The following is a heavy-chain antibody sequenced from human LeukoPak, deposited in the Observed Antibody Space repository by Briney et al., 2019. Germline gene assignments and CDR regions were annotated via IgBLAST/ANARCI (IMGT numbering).Heavy chain of an antibody. CDR3: AKVVAARRYYYYYMDV. CDR2: ISWNSGTM. CDR1: GFTFDDYA. V-gene: IGHV3-9*01. D-gene: IGHD6-6*01. Sequence: GRSLRLSCAASGFTFDDYAMHWVRQAPGKGLEWVSGISWNSGTMAYADSVKGRFTISRDNAKNALYLQMNSLRAEDTALYHCAKVVAARRYYYYYMDVWGKGTPVTVSS. J-gene: IGHJ6*03.